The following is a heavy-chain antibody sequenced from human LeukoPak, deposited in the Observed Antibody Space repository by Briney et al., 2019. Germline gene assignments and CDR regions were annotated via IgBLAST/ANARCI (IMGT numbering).Heavy chain of an antibody. D-gene: IGHD3-10*01. CDR1: GGTFSSYA. CDR3: ARAVKGEDRDYYYYYYMDV. V-gene: IGHV1-69*13. J-gene: IGHJ6*03. CDR2: IIPIFGTA. Sequence: SVKVSCKASGGTFSSYAISWVRQAPGQGLEWRGGIIPIFGTANYAQKFQGRVTITADESTSTAYMELSSLRSEDTAVYYCARAVKGEDRDYYYYYYMDVWGKGTTVTISS.